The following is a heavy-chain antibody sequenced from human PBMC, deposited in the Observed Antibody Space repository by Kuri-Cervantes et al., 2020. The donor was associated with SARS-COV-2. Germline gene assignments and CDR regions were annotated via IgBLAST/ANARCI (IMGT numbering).Heavy chain of an antibody. CDR2: IIPILGTA. CDR3: ARDFIAAAGIDY. D-gene: IGHD6-13*01. V-gene: IGHV1-69*04. CDR1: GGTFSSYA. Sequence: SVKVSCKASGGTFSSYAISWVRQAPGQGLEWMGRIIPILGTANYAQKFQGRVTITADKSTSTAYMELSSLRSEDTAVYYCARDFIAAAGIDYWVQGTLVTVSS. J-gene: IGHJ4*02.